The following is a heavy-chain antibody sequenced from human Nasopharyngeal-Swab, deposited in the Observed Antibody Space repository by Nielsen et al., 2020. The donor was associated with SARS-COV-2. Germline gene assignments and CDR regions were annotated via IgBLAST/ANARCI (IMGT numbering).Heavy chain of an antibody. CDR1: GFTFSSYE. CDR2: ISSSGSTI. D-gene: IGHD3-10*01. CDR3: ASGDMVRGVIQVYYYYGMDV. J-gene: IGHJ6*02. Sequence: GESLKISCAASGFTFSSYEMNWVRQAPGKGLEWVSYISSSGSTIYYADSVKGRFTISRDNAKNSLYLQMNSLRAEETAVYYCASGDMVRGVIQVYYYYGMDVWGQGTTVTVSS. V-gene: IGHV3-48*03.